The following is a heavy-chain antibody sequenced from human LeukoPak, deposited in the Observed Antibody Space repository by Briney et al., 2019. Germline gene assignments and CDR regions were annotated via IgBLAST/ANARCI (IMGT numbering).Heavy chain of an antibody. Sequence: PGGSLRLSCAASGFTFSSYEMNWVRQARGKGLEWVSYISSGGTTIYYADSVKGRFTISRDNAKNSLYLQMNSLRAEDTAVYYCARVEDTATRGFYFDYWGQGTLVTVSS. D-gene: IGHD5-18*01. CDR1: GFTFSSYE. CDR2: ISSGGTTI. V-gene: IGHV3-48*03. CDR3: ARVEDTATRGFYFDY. J-gene: IGHJ4*02.